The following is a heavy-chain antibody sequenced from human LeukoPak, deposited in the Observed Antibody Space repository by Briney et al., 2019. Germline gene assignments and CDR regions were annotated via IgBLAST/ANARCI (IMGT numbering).Heavy chain of an antibody. J-gene: IGHJ3*02. D-gene: IGHD3-22*01. V-gene: IGHV5-51*01. CDR1: GYSFNTYW. Sequence: GESLKISCKGSGYSFNTYWIGWVRQMPGKGLEWMGIIYPGDSDTRYSPSFQGQVTISADKSISTAYLQWSSLKASDTAMYYCARTYYYDSSAAFDIWGQGTMVTVSS. CDR2: IYPGDSDT. CDR3: ARTYYYDSSAAFDI.